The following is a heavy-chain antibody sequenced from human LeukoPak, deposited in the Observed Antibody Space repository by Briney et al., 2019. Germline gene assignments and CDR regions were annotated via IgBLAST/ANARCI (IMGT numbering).Heavy chain of an antibody. J-gene: IGHJ5*02. Sequence: SETLSLTCTVSGGSISSGGYYWSWIRQHPGTGLEWIGYIYYSGSTYYNPSLKSRVTISVDTSKNQFSLKLSSVTAADTAVYYCARVKAGGTSCYSCWFDPWGQGTLVTVSS. CDR1: GGSISSGGYY. V-gene: IGHV4-31*03. CDR3: ARVKAGGTSCYSCWFDP. D-gene: IGHD2-2*01. CDR2: IYYSGST.